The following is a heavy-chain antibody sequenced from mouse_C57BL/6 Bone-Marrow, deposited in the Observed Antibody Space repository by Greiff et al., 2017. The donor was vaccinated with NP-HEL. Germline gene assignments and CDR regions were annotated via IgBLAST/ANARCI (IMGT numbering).Heavy chain of an antibody. CDR1: GFNIKDDY. D-gene: IGHD1-1*01. Sequence: EVQRVESGAELVRPGASVKLSCTASGFNIKDDYMHWVKQRPEQGLEWIGWIDPENGDTEYASKFQGKATITADTSSNTAYLQLSSLTSEDTAVYYCTVYYGSSLDYWGQGTTLTVSS. J-gene: IGHJ2*01. V-gene: IGHV14-4*01. CDR3: TVYYGSSLDY. CDR2: IDPENGDT.